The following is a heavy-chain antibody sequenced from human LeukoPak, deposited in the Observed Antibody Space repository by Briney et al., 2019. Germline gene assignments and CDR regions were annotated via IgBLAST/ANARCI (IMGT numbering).Heavy chain of an antibody. CDR1: GSTFSSYA. V-gene: IGHV3-30-3*01. J-gene: IGHJ4*02. Sequence: PGGSLRLSCAASGSTFSSYAMHWVRQAPGKGLEWVAVISYDGSNKYYADSVKGRFTISRDNSKNTLYLQMNSLRAEDTAVYYCAKEVHSALSSSWYYFDYWGQGTLVTVSS. CDR3: AKEVHSALSSSWYYFDY. D-gene: IGHD6-13*01. CDR2: ISYDGSNK.